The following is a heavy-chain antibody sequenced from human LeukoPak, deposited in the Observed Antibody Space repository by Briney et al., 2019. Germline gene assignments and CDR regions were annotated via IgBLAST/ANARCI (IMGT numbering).Heavy chain of an antibody. V-gene: IGHV4-61*02. CDR1: AGSINSDDYY. J-gene: IGHJ3*02. CDR2: IYSPGT. Sequence: SQTLSLTCTVSAGSINSDDYYWNWIRQPAGKGLEWIGRIYSPGTNYNYNPSLKSRVTISIDTSKNQFSPKLTSVTAGDTAVYYCARGIGTSYESSRDAFDIWGQGTMVTVSS. CDR3: ARGIGTSYESSRDAFDI. D-gene: IGHD3-22*01.